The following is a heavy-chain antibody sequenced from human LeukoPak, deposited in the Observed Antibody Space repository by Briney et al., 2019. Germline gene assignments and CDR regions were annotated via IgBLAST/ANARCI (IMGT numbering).Heavy chain of an antibody. CDR2: ILYSGST. CDR1: GGSISSSSYY. D-gene: IGHD6-19*01. Sequence: PSETLSLTCTVSGGSISSSSYYWGWIRQPPGKGLEWIGSILYSGSTYYNPSLKSRVSISVDTSKNQFSLKLSSVTAADTALYYSARGGRITTVVGFNWFDPWGQGTLVTVSS. V-gene: IGHV4-39*07. J-gene: IGHJ5*02. CDR3: ARGGRITTVVGFNWFDP.